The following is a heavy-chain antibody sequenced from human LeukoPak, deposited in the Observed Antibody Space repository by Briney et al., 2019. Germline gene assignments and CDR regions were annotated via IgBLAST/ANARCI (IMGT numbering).Heavy chain of an antibody. CDR1: GFTFDDYS. CDR2: ISSSSGYI. Sequence: GGSLRLSCAASGFTFDDYSMNWVRQAPGKGLEWVSFISSSSGYIFYADSMKGRYTISRDNAKNSLYLQMNSLRAEDTAIYYCTRDLRIAMIADAFDLWGQGTMVTVSS. V-gene: IGHV3-21*01. D-gene: IGHD3-22*01. J-gene: IGHJ3*01. CDR3: TRDLRIAMIADAFDL.